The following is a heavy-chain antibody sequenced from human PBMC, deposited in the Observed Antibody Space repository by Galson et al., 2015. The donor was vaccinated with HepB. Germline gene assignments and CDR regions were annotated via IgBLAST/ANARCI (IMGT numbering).Heavy chain of an antibody. Sequence: SETLSLTCTVSGGSISSSSYYWGWIRQPPGKGLEWIGSIYYSGSTYYNPSLKSRVTISVDTSKNQFSLKLSSVTAADTAVYYCARPRGIAAAEFDYRGQGTLVTVSS. D-gene: IGHD6-13*01. CDR3: ARPRGIAAAEFDY. J-gene: IGHJ4*02. CDR1: GGSISSSSYY. CDR2: IYYSGST. V-gene: IGHV4-39*01.